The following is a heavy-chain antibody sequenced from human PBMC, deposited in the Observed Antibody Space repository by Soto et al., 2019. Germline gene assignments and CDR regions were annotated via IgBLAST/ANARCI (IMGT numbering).Heavy chain of an antibody. CDR2: IIPIFGTA. D-gene: IGHD4-17*01. CDR1: GGTFSSYA. CDR3: ARDAVPGYGDYHLDY. V-gene: IGHV1-69*12. J-gene: IGHJ4*02. Sequence: QVQLVQSGAEVKKPGSSVKVSCKASGGTFSSYAISWVRQAPGQGLEWMGGIIPIFGTANYAQKLQGRVTITADESTSTSYMELSSMRSEDTAVYYCARDAVPGYGDYHLDYWGQGTLVTVYS.